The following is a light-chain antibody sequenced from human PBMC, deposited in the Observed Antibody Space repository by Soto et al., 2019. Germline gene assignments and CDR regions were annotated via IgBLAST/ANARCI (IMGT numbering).Light chain of an antibody. V-gene: IGKV3-20*01. CDR1: QSVTSSY. CDR3: QQYNIWPPIT. J-gene: IGKJ5*01. Sequence: EIVLTQSPGTLSLSPGERATLSCRASQSVTSSYLAWYQQKPGQAPRLLIYGAYSRAAGVPDRFSGSGSGTEFTLTISRLQSEDIALYCCQQYNIWPPITFGQGTRLEIK. CDR2: GAY.